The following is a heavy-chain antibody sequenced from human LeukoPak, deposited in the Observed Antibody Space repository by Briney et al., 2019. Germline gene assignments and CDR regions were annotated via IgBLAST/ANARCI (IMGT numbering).Heavy chain of an antibody. J-gene: IGHJ3*02. CDR1: GYTFTSYY. Sequence: GASVKVSCKASGYTFTSYYMHWVRQAPGQGLEWMGIINPSGGSTSYAQKFQGRVTMTSDMSTSTVYMELSSLRSEDTAVYYCARGITIEEGAFDIWGQGTMVTVSS. D-gene: IGHD3-9*01. CDR2: INPSGGST. CDR3: ARGITIEEGAFDI. V-gene: IGHV1-46*01.